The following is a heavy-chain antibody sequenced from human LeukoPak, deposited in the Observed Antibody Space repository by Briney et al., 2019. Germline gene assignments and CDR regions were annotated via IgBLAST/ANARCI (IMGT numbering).Heavy chain of an antibody. CDR2: IIPIFGTA. J-gene: IGHJ6*03. V-gene: IGHV1-69*05. D-gene: IGHD6-6*01. CDR3: ARVKAALGGYYYYYCMDV. CDR1: GGTFSSYA. Sequence: ASVKVSCKASGGTFSSYAISWVRQAPGQGLEWMGGIIPIFGTANYAQKFQGRVTITTDESTSTAYMELSSLRSEDTAVYYCARVKAALGGYYYYYCMDVWGKGTTVTVSS.